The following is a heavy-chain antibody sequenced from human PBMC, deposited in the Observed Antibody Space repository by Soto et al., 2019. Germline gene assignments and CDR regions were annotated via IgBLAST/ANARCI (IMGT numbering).Heavy chain of an antibody. Sequence: PSETLSLTCTVSGGSISSGDYYWSWIRQPPGKGLEWIGYIYYSGSTYYNPSLKSRVTISVDMSKNQFSLKQTSVTAADTAVYYCARALIQLWPHYYYGMDVWGQGTTVTVSS. J-gene: IGHJ6*02. D-gene: IGHD5-18*01. CDR1: GGSISSGDYY. V-gene: IGHV4-30-4*01. CDR2: IYYSGST. CDR3: ARALIQLWPHYYYGMDV.